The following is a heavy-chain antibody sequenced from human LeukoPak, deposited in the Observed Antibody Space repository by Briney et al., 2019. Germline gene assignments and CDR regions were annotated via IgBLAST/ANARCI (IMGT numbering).Heavy chain of an antibody. J-gene: IGHJ3*02. CDR1: GGSISSYY. D-gene: IGHD2-8*01. V-gene: IGHV4-4*07. CDR3: ARDTNSDDAFDI. CDR2: IYTSGST. Sequence: SESLSLTCTVSGGSISSYYWSWIRQPAGKGLEWIGRIYTSGSTNYNPSLKSRVTMSVDTSKNQFSLKLSSVTAADTAGYYCARDTNSDDAFDIWGQGTMVTVSS.